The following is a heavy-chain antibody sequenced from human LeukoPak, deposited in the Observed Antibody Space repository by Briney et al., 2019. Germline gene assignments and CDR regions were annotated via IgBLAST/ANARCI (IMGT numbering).Heavy chain of an antibody. V-gene: IGHV1-2*02. J-gene: IGHJ6*03. D-gene: IGHD6-13*01. CDR3: ASMRKQQLVPPYYMGV. Sequence: VASVKVSCKASGYTFTGYYMHWVRQAPGQGLEWMGWINPNSGGTNYAQKFQGRVTMTRDTSISTAYMELSRLRSDDTAVYYCASMRKQQLVPPYYMGVWGKGTTVTVSS. CDR1: GYTFTGYY. CDR2: INPNSGGT.